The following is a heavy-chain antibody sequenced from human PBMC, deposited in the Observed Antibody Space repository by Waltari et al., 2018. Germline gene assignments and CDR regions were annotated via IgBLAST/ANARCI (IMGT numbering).Heavy chain of an antibody. CDR2: IKQDGRGK. D-gene: IGHD3-22*01. V-gene: IGHV3-7*01. Sequence: EVQLVESGGGLVQPGGSLRLSCAASGFTFSNSWMSWVRQAPGKGLEWVANIKQDGRGKYYGDSGKGRFTVARDNSKNSLYLQMNSLRAEDTALYYCARDRFYYDSPSDHPDDAFDVWGQGTTVTVSS. J-gene: IGHJ3*01. CDR3: ARDRFYYDSPSDHPDDAFDV. CDR1: GFTFSNSW.